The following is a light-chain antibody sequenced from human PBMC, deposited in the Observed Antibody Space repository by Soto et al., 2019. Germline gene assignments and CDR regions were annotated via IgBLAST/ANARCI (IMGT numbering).Light chain of an antibody. V-gene: IGLV2-11*01. CDR3: YSYAGTYTSV. CDR1: ANDVGGHNY. J-gene: IGLJ1*01. CDR2: DVT. Sequence: QSALTQPRSVSGSPGQSATISCTGTANDVGGHNYVSWYQQHPGEAPKLLIYDVTERPSGVPDRFSGSKSGNTASLTISGLQTEDDADYYCYSYAGTYTSVFGPGTKVTV.